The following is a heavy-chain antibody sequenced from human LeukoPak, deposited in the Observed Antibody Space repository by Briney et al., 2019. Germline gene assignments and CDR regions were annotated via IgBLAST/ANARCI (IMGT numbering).Heavy chain of an antibody. CDR3: ARRGYDSSGYYYAY. V-gene: IGHV4-39*01. Sequence: SETLSLTCTVSGGSISSSSYYWGWIRQPQGKGLEGIGSIYYSGSTYYNPSHKSRVTISVDTSKNQFSLKLSSVTAADTAVYYCARRGYDSSGYYYAYWGQGTLVTVSS. D-gene: IGHD3-22*01. CDR1: GGSISSSSYY. J-gene: IGHJ4*02. CDR2: IYYSGST.